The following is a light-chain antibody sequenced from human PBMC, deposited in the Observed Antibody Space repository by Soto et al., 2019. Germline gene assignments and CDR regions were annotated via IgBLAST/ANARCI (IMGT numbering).Light chain of an antibody. CDR1: QSVSSSY. J-gene: IGKJ2*01. Sequence: EIVLTQSPDILYLSPGDRATLYCRASQSVSSSYLAWFQQKPGQTPRLLIYDASSRAAGFPDRFCGSGSGTDSPLTISRKEPEDFAVYYCQQDGSSTYTLGQGTTREIK. CDR3: QQDGSSTYT. V-gene: IGKV3-20*01. CDR2: DAS.